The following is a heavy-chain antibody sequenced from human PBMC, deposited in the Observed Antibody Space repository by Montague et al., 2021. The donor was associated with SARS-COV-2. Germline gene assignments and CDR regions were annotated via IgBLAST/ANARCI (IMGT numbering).Heavy chain of an antibody. CDR2: IYYSGST. J-gene: IGHJ5*02. D-gene: IGHD1-1*01. Sequence: SETLSLTCDVSGDSIRSATHYWAWIRQPPGRGLEWIGNIYYSGSTMYNPSLKSRVTMSVDTSKNQFSLHLNLVTAADTAVYYCARRLTGLEPPFDPGGQGTLVIVSS. V-gene: IGHV4-39*01. CDR1: GDSIRSATHY. CDR3: ARRLTGLEPPFDP.